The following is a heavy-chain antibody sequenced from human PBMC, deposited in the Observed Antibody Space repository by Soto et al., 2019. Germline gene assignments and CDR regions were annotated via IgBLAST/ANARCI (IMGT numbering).Heavy chain of an antibody. V-gene: IGHV1-3*01. CDR2: INAGNGNT. CDR3: ARGGYCSSASCYSWFDP. J-gene: IGHJ5*02. CDR1: GYTFSNYA. D-gene: IGHD2-2*03. Sequence: GASVKVSCKASGYTFSNYAVHWVRQAPGHRLEWMGWINAGNGNTKYSQKFQGRVTITRDTSASTAYMELSSLRSEDTSVHYCARGGYCSSASCYSWFDPWGQGTLVTVSS.